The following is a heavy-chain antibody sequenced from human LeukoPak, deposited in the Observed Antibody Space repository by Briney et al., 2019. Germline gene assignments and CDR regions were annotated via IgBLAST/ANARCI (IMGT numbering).Heavy chain of an antibody. Sequence: PSETLSLTCTVSGGSISSSSYYWGWIRQPPGKGLEWIGSIYYSGSIYYNPSLKSRVTISVDTSKNQFSLKLSSVTAADTAVYYCARYAGYSSGWYYFDYWGQGTLVTVAS. CDR2: IYYSGSI. CDR3: ARYAGYSSGWYYFDY. CDR1: GGSISSSSYY. D-gene: IGHD6-19*01. J-gene: IGHJ4*02. V-gene: IGHV4-39*07.